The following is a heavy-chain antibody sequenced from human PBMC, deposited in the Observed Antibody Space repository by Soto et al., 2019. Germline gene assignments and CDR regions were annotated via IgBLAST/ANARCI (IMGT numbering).Heavy chain of an antibody. CDR3: ARTVVVPAAISGWFAP. J-gene: IGHJ5*02. V-gene: IGHV1-69*01. D-gene: IGHD2-2*02. CDR2: IIPIFGTA. CDR1: GGTFSSYA. Sequence: QVQLVQSGAEVKKPGSSVKVSCKASGGTFSSYAISWVRQAPGQGLEWMGGIIPIFGTANYAQKFQGRVTVTADESTNTAYMDLSSLESDDTPVYYCARTVVVPAAISGWFAPWGQGTLVTVSS.